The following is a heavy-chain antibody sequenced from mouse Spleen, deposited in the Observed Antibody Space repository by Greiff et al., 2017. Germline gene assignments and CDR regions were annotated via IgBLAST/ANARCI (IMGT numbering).Heavy chain of an antibody. D-gene: IGHD2-1*01. CDR1: GYSFTSYY. V-gene: IGHV1-66*01. CDR3: AREDYYGDY. J-gene: IGHJ2*01. Sequence: VQVVESGPELVKPGASVKISCKASGYSFTSYYIHWVKQRPGQGLEWIGWIYPGSGNTKYNEKFKGKATLTADTSSSTAYMQLSSLTSEDSAVYYCAREDYYGDYWGQGTTLTVSS. CDR2: IYPGSGNT.